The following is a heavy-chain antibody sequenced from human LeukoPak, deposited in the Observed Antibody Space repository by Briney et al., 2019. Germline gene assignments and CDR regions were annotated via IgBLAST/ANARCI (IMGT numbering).Heavy chain of an antibody. CDR3: AKGPYSSSWDYFDY. Sequence: GRSLRLSCAASGFTFSNYAMSWVRQAPGKGLEWVSAISGSGHSTYYADSVKGRFTISRDNSKKTLYLQMNSLRAEDTALYYCAKGPYSSSWDYFDYWGQGTLVTVSS. V-gene: IGHV3-23*01. J-gene: IGHJ4*02. CDR1: GFTFSNYA. D-gene: IGHD6-13*01. CDR2: ISGSGHST.